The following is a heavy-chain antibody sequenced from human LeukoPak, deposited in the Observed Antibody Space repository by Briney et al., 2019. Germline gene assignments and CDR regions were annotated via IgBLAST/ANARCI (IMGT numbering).Heavy chain of an antibody. V-gene: IGHV4-59*08. D-gene: IGHD6-19*01. CDR2: IYYSGST. CDR3: ARAVSGRFDY. CDR1: GGSMSPYH. Sequence: SETLSLTCTVSGGSMSPYHWGWIRQPPGKGLEWTGYIYYSGSTNYNPSLKSRVTISVDTSKNQFSLKLSSVTAADTAIYYCARAVSGRFDYWGQGTLVTVSS. J-gene: IGHJ4*02.